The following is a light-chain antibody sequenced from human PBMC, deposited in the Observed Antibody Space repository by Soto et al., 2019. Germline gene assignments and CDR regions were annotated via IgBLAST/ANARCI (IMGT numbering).Light chain of an antibody. J-gene: IGLJ1*01. V-gene: IGLV2-8*01. CDR1: SGDVGGYDY. Sequence: QSVMTQAPSASGSPGQSGTISCTGTSGDVGGYDYVSWYQQHPGKAPKLMIYEVTKRPLGVPDRFSGSKSGNTASLTVSGLQAEDEADYYCSSYAGSDTPYVFGTGTKVTVL. CDR3: SSYAGSDTPYV. CDR2: EVT.